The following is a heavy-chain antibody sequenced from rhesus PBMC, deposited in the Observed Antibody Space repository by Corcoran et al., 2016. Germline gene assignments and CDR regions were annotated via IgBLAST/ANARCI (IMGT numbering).Heavy chain of an antibody. CDR2: ISYDGSKE. V-gene: IGHV3-54*02. CDR1: GFTFSSYG. CDR3: AREGLWNDVVY. D-gene: IGHD1-14*01. Sequence: EVQLVESGGGLVQPGGSLRLSCAASGFTFSSYGMPWVRQAPGKGLEWVAFISYDGSKEYYADAVKDRFTISRDNSKSMLYLRMNNLKVEDTAVYYCAREGLWNDVVYWGHGVLVTVSS. J-gene: IGHJ4*01.